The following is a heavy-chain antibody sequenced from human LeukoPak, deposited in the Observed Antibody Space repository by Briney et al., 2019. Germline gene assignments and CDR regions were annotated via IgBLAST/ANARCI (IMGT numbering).Heavy chain of an antibody. V-gene: IGHV4-34*01. Sequence: SETLSLTCAVYCGSFSGYYWSWIRQPPGKGLEWIGEINHSGSTNYNPSLKSRVTISVDTSKNQFSLKLSSVTAADTAVYYCARAAAGHGRPSRHFDYWGQGTLVTVSS. J-gene: IGHJ4*02. CDR3: ARAAAGHGRPSRHFDY. CDR1: CGSFSGYY. D-gene: IGHD6-13*01. CDR2: INHSGST.